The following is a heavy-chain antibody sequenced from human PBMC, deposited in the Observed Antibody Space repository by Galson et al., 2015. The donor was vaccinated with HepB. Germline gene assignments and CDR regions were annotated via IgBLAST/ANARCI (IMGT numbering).Heavy chain of an antibody. CDR3: ARDRWLGVVGANGWYFDL. D-gene: IGHD1-26*01. CDR2: IIPIFGTA. J-gene: IGHJ2*01. V-gene: IGHV1-69*13. CDR1: GGTFSSYA. Sequence: SVKVSCKASGGTFSSYAISWVRQAPGQGLEWMGGIIPIFGTANYAQKFQGRVTITADESTSTAYMELSSLRSEDTAVYYCARDRWLGVVGANGWYFDLWGRGTLVTVSS.